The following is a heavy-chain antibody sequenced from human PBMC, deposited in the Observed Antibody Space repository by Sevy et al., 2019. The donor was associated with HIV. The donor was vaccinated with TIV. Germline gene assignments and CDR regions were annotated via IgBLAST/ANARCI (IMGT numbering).Heavy chain of an antibody. CDR1: GYSFATYW. D-gene: IGHD1-1*01. Sequence: GESLKISCKGSGYSFATYWIAWVRQMPGKGLEWMGIIYPDDSVTRYSPSFQGQVTISADKSIATAYLQWRTLKAYATAKYYCARGARGTLPSFYYYTLNVWGQGTTVTVSS. CDR2: IYPDDSVT. J-gene: IGHJ6*02. CDR3: ARGARGTLPSFYYYTLNV. V-gene: IGHV5-51*01.